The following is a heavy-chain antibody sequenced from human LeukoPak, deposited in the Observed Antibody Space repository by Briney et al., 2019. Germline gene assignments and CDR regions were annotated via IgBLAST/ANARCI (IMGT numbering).Heavy chain of an antibody. CDR1: GYTFTSYA. D-gene: IGHD5-12*01. CDR3: ARGLDGWLRFDFDY. CDR2: INAGNGNT. Sequence: GASAKVSCKASGYTFTSYAMHWVRQAPGQRLEWMGWINAGNGNTKYSQKFQGRVTITRDTSASTAYMELSSLRSEDTAVYYCARGLDGWLRFDFDYWGQGTLVTVSS. V-gene: IGHV1-3*01. J-gene: IGHJ4*02.